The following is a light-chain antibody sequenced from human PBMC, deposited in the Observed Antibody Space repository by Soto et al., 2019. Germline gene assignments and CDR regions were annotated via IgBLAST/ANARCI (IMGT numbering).Light chain of an antibody. J-gene: IGLJ1*01. V-gene: IGLV2-14*01. Sequence: SLTQPASVSGSPGQSITISCTGTSSDVGGYNYVSWYQQHPGKAPKLMIYEVSNRPSGVSNRFSGSKSGNTASLTISGLQAEDEADYYCSSYTSSSTLYVFGTGTKVTVL. CDR2: EVS. CDR1: SSDVGGYNY. CDR3: SSYTSSSTLYV.